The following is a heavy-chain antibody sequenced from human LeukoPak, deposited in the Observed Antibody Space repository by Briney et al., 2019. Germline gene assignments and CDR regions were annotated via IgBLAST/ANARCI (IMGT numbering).Heavy chain of an antibody. D-gene: IGHD2-15*01. CDR1: GFTFSSYA. CDR3: AKDAAYYYYMDV. J-gene: IGHJ6*03. CDR2: INSDGSST. V-gene: IGHV3-74*01. Sequence: GGSLRLSCAASGFTFSSYAMSWVRQAPGKGLVWVSRINSDGSSTSYADSVKGRFTISGDNAKNTLYLQMNSLRAEDTAVYYCAKDAAYYYYMDVWGKGTTVTISS.